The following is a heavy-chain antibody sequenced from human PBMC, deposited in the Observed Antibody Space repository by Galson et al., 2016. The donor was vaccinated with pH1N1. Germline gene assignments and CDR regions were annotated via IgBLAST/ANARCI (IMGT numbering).Heavy chain of an antibody. V-gene: IGHV3-23*01. CDR2: ISGSGGAT. D-gene: IGHD2-21*01. CDR1: GSGFVFSGYS. J-gene: IGHJ2*01. Sequence: SLRLSCAASGSGFVFSGYSMSWVRQAPGKGLEWVSSISGSGGATYYADSVKGRFTVSRDNSMNTLYLQMSSLRADDTAVYYCAECGPMDHWYFDLWGRGTLVTVSS. CDR3: AECGPMDHWYFDL.